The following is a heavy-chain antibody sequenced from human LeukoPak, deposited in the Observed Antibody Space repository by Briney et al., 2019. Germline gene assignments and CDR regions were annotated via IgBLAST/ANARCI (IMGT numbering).Heavy chain of an antibody. V-gene: IGHV3-30*04. CDR1: GYTFRNHA. D-gene: IGHD2-2*01. CDR3: VGSPTDYYMDV. Sequence: PGQSLRLSCAASGYTFRNHAIHWVRQAPGKGLEWVTVISHDGTNNYYRDSVKGRFTISRDNSKNSVFLQMNNLSPDDTAVYCCVGSPTDYYMDVLGKGTTVAVSS. CDR2: ISHDGTNN. J-gene: IGHJ6*03.